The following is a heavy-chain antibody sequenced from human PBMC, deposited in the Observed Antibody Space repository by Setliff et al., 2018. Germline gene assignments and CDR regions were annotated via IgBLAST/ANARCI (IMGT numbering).Heavy chain of an antibody. CDR2: IYTSGST. CDR3: ARHPHYDSSGYRDY. J-gene: IGHJ4*02. D-gene: IGHD3-22*01. Sequence: SETLSLTCTVSGGSISSGSYYWSWIRQPAGKGLEWIGRIYTSGSTSYNPSLKSRVTISVDTSKNQFSLKLSSVTAADTAVYYCARHPHYDSSGYRDYWGQGTLVTVSS. CDR1: GGSISSGSYY. V-gene: IGHV4-61*02.